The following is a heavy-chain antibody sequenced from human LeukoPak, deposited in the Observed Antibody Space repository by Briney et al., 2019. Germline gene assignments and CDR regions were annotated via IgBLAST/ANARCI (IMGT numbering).Heavy chain of an antibody. CDR1: GFNFANHA. Sequence: GGSLRLSCAASGFNFANHAMSWVRKTPGKGLEWVSAISGGGDITYYAGSVKGRFTISRDNSKDTLFLQMHSLRPGDTAVYYCVREDTPATANYWGQGTLVTISS. CDR2: ISGGGDIT. J-gene: IGHJ4*02. V-gene: IGHV3-23*01. CDR3: VREDTPATANY. D-gene: IGHD2-21*02.